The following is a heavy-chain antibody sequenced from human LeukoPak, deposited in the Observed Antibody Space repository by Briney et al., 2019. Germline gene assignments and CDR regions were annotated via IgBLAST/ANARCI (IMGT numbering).Heavy chain of an antibody. CDR2: IIPIFGTA. CDR1: GYTFTSYA. V-gene: IGHV1-69*13. J-gene: IGHJ5*02. Sequence: SVKVSCKASGYTFTSYAISWVRQAPGQGLEWMGGIIPIFGTANYAQKFQGRVTITADESTSTAYMELSSLRSEDTAVYYCARGLRVYAMVHNWFDPWGQGTLVTVSS. D-gene: IGHD2-8*01. CDR3: ARGLRVYAMVHNWFDP.